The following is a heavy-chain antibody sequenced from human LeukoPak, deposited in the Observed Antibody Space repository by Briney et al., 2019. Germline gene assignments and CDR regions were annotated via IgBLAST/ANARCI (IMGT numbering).Heavy chain of an antibody. Sequence: ASVKVPCKASGGTFSSYAISWVRQAPGQGLEWMGGIIPIFGTANYAQKFQGRVTITTDESTSTAYMELSSLRSEDTAVYYCARSSYDFWAPFDYWGQGTLVTVSS. V-gene: IGHV1-69*05. CDR3: ARSSYDFWAPFDY. CDR1: GGTFSSYA. CDR2: IIPIFGTA. D-gene: IGHD3-3*01. J-gene: IGHJ4*02.